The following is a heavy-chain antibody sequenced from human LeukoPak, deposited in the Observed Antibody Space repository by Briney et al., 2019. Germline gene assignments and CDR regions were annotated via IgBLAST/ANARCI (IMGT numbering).Heavy chain of an antibody. Sequence: AGGSLRLSCAASGFTLSAYWMHWVRHAPGRGLVWVSRIAPDGSRTDYADSVKGRFTISRDDSKNTLYMQMNSLKTEDTAVYYCTTDSLDYGSGSYFDHWGQGTLVTVSS. CDR3: TTDSLDYGSGSYFDH. V-gene: IGHV3-74*01. J-gene: IGHJ4*02. CDR1: GFTLSAYW. D-gene: IGHD3-10*01. CDR2: IAPDGSRT.